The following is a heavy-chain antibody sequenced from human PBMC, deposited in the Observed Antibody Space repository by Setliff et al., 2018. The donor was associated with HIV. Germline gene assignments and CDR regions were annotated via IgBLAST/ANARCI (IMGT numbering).Heavy chain of an antibody. CDR3: AREGELHYYDSSGYPPFDY. Sequence: GASVKVSCKASGYTFTGYYMHWVRQAPGQGLEWMGWINPNSGGTNYAQRFQGRVTLTSDTSISTAYMELSRLRSDDTAVYYCAREGELHYYDSSGYPPFDYWGQGTLVTVSS. CDR2: INPNSGGT. V-gene: IGHV1-2*02. D-gene: IGHD3-22*01. J-gene: IGHJ4*02. CDR1: GYTFTGYY.